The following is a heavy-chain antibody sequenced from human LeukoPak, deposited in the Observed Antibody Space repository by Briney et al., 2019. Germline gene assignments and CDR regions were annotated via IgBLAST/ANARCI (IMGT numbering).Heavy chain of an antibody. CDR3: ARLTIFPDY. D-gene: IGHD3-3*01. J-gene: IGHJ4*02. Sequence: SETLSLTCTVSGYSISSGYYWGWIRQPPGKGLEWIGSIYHSGSTYYNPSLKSRVTMSLDTSKNQFSLKLSSVTAADTAVYYCARLTIFPDYWGQGTLVTVSS. CDR1: GYSISSGYY. V-gene: IGHV4-38-2*02. CDR2: IYHSGST.